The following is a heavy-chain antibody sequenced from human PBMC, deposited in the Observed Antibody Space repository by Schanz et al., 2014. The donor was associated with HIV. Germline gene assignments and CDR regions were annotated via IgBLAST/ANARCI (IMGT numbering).Heavy chain of an antibody. Sequence: QVQLVQSGPEVKKPGASVRVSCETSGYTFSDYDINWVRQAPGQGLEWMGWVNPESGNTGMADTFLASLSLTRFTSTGTAYMELDSLRAEDTAIYYCVRAASFHFDKEGYYRNWYFDFWGRGTLVAVSS. CDR3: VRAASFHFDKEGYYRNWYFDF. V-gene: IGHV1-8*02. CDR2: VNPESGNT. J-gene: IGHJ2*01. D-gene: IGHD1-26*01. CDR1: GYTFSDYD.